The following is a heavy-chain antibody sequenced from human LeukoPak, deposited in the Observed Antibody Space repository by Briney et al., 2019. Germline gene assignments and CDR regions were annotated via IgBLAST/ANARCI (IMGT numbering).Heavy chain of an antibody. CDR3: TKDLRYYYTDDHSTMDEHDY. J-gene: IGHJ4*02. D-gene: IGHD2/OR15-2a*01. Sequence: RSLRLSCAASEFTFSEFGMHWVRQAPGQGLEWVAFILYDGSNKYYADSVKGRFTISRDNSKNTLSLQMNTLRAEDSALYYCTKDLRYYYTDDHSTMDEHDYWGQGTLVTVSS. CDR2: ILYDGSNK. V-gene: IGHV3-30*02. CDR1: EFTFSEFG.